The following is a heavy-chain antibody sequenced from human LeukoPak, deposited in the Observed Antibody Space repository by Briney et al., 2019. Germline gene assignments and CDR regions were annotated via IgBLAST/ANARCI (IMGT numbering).Heavy chain of an antibody. CDR3: ARALGSCCTFDY. Sequence: PGGSLRLSCAVSGFTFSSYWMSWVRQAPGKGLEWVANIKKDGSEKYYVDSVKGQFTISRDNAKNSLYLQMDSLRAEDTAVYYCARALGSCCTFDYWGQGTLVTVSS. CDR1: GFTFSSYW. J-gene: IGHJ4*02. D-gene: IGHD7-27*01. CDR2: IKKDGSEK. V-gene: IGHV3-7*01.